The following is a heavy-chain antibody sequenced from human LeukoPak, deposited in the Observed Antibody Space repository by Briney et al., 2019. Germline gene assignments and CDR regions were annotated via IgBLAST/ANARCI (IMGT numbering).Heavy chain of an antibody. CDR1: GFTFSNYW. D-gene: IGHD1-1*01. CDR3: ARGGLEPVDY. J-gene: IGHJ4*02. V-gene: IGHV3-74*01. CDR2: INTDGSTT. Sequence: GGSLRLSCAASGFTFSNYWMHWVRQVPGKGLVWVSRINTDGSTTSYADSVKGRFTVSRDNAKNTLYVQMNSLRAEDTAIYYCARGGLEPVDYWGQGTLVTVSS.